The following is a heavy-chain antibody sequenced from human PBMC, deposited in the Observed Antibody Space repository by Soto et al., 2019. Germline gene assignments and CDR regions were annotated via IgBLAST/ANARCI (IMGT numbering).Heavy chain of an antibody. CDR3: ARDRSNSDY. J-gene: IGHJ4*02. CDR1: GYTFSNYG. D-gene: IGHD2-2*01. V-gene: IGHV1-18*01. CDR2: ISAYNRNT. Sequence: QVQLVQSGAEVKKPGASVNISCKTSGYTFSNYGISWVRQDPGQGLEWMGWISAYNRNTDYAQKFQGRVTMTTDTSTSTVYMEFKSLRSDDTAVYYCARDRSNSDYWGQGTLVTVSS.